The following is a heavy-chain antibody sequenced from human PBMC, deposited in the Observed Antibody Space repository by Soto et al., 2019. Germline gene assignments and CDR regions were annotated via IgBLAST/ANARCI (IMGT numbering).Heavy chain of an antibody. Sequence: SDTLSLTFAVYGGSSSSYYWSWIRQPPGKGLEWILEVYHSGGANYNPSLKSLVTISEDTSKNQFSLKLKSVTAADTAVYYCGAVASSADLYGKHXWGQGTTLPVS. J-gene: IGHJ6*02. D-gene: IGHD6-19*01. CDR2: VYHSGGA. CDR3: GAVASSADLYGKHX. CDR1: GGSSSSYY. V-gene: IGHV4-34*01.